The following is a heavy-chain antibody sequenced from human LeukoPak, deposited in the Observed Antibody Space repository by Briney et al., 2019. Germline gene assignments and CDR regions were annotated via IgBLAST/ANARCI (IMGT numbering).Heavy chain of an antibody. CDR2: IRNKANSYTT. D-gene: IGHD2-2*01. CDR1: GFTFSDHY. CDR3: ARYQLPVRYFDY. Sequence: PGGSLRLSCAASGFTFSDHYMDRIRQGPGKGLEWVARIRNKANSYTTEYAASVEGRFTISRDDSKNLMYLQMNSLKIEDTAVYYCARYQLPVRYFDYWGQGTLVTVSS. V-gene: IGHV3-72*01. J-gene: IGHJ4*02.